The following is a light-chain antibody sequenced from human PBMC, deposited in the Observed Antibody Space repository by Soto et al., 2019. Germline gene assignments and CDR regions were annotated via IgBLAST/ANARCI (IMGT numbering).Light chain of an antibody. CDR1: STDVGNYNY. CDR2: EVS. J-gene: IGLJ1*01. V-gene: IGLV2-14*01. Sequence: QSVLTQPASVSGSPGQSITISCTGTSTDVGNYNYVSWYQQHSGTAPKLMIFEVSNRPSGVSDRFSGSKSGNTASLTISGLQAEDEADYYCCSYTTTTTLYVFGTVTKVTVL. CDR3: CSYTTTTTLYV.